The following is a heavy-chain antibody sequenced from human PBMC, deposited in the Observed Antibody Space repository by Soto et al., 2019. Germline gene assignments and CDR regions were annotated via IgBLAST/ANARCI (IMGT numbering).Heavy chain of an antibody. CDR3: TTGRNYDVWSGSYYYYGMDF. CDR2: IKSKTDGGTT. CDR1: GFTFSNAW. J-gene: IGHJ6*02. V-gene: IGHV3-15*07. D-gene: IGHD3-3*01. Sequence: PGGSLRLSCAASGFTFSNAWMNWVRQAPGKGLEWVGRIKSKTDGGTTDYAAPVKGRFTISRDDSKNTLYLQMNSLKTEDTAVYYCTTGRNYDVWSGSYYYYGMDFWGQGTTVTVSS.